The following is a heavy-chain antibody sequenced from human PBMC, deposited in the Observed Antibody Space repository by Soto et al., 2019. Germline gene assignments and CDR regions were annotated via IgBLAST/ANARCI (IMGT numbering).Heavy chain of an antibody. CDR3: AREGGVGATIGIRPYYGMDV. CDR1: GGTFSSYA. Sequence: QVQLVQSGAEVKKPGSSVKVSCKASGGTFSSYAISWVRQAPGQGLEWMGGIIPIFGTANYAQKLQGRVTSTADTSTSTAYMELINLRTEDTAVYCSAREGGVGATIGIRPYYGMDVWGQGTTVTVSS. D-gene: IGHD1-26*01. V-gene: IGHV1-69*06. J-gene: IGHJ6*02. CDR2: IIPIFGTA.